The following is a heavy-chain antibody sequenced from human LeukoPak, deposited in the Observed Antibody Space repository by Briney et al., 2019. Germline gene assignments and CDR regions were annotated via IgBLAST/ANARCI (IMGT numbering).Heavy chain of an antibody. Sequence: GGSLRLCCAASGFTFSSYSMSWARQAPGKGLEWVSVISSSGGATYYADSVKGRFTISRDNSKNTLYLQMNSLRAEDTAIYYCARAAMVRGVDYFDYWGQGTLVTVSS. D-gene: IGHD3-10*01. CDR3: ARAAMVRGVDYFDY. CDR1: GFTFSSYS. CDR2: ISSSGGAT. J-gene: IGHJ4*02. V-gene: IGHV3-23*01.